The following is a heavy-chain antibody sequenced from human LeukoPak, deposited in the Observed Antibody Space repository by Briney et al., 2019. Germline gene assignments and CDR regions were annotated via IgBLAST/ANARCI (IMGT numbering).Heavy chain of an antibody. CDR3: AKASAMIVVVSKHFDY. CDR2: ISGSGGST. J-gene: IGHJ4*02. D-gene: IGHD3-22*01. Sequence: GGSLRLSCAASGFTFSSYAMSWVRQAPGKGLEWVSAISGSGGSTYYADSVKGRFTMSRDNSKNTLYLQMNSLRAEDTAVYYCAKASAMIVVVSKHFDYWGQGTLVTVSS. CDR1: GFTFSSYA. V-gene: IGHV3-23*01.